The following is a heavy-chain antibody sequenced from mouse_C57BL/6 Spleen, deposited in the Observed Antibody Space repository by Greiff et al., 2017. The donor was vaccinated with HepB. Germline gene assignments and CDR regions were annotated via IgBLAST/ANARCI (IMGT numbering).Heavy chain of an antibody. CDR3: ARDGYDGGAFDY. Sequence: QVQLQQPGAELVKPGASVKMSCKASGYTFTSYWITWVKQRPGQGLEWIGDIYPGSGSTNYNEKFKSKATLTVDTSSSTAYMQRSSLTSEDSAVYYGARDGYDGGAFDYWGQGTTLTVSS. J-gene: IGHJ2*01. CDR1: GYTFTSYW. D-gene: IGHD2-2*01. CDR2: IYPGSGST. V-gene: IGHV1-55*01.